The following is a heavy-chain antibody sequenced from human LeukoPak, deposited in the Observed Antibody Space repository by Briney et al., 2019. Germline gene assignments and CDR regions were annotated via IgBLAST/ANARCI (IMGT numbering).Heavy chain of an antibody. CDR3: AREGPTGGYDFDY. D-gene: IGHD5-12*01. CDR2: INPNSGGT. J-gene: IGHJ4*02. CDR1: GYTFTGYY. Sequence: ASVKVSCKASGYTFTGYYMHWVRQAPGQGLEWMGWINPNSGGTNYAQKFQGWVTMTRDTSISTAYMELSRLRSDDTAVYYCAREGPTGGYDFDYWGQGTLVTVSS. V-gene: IGHV1-2*04.